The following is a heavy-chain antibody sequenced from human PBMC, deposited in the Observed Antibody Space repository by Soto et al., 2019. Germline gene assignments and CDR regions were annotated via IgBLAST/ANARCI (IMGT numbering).Heavy chain of an antibody. CDR2: ISSSSSYI. V-gene: IGHV3-21*01. D-gene: IGHD3-22*01. CDR1: GFTFSSYS. J-gene: IGHJ3*02. Sequence: GSLRLSCAASGFTFSSYSMNWVRQAPGKGLEWVSSISSSSSYIYYADSVKGRFTISRDNAKNSLYLQMNSLRAEDTVVYYCATLYDSSGYDDDAFDIWGQGTMVTVSS. CDR3: ATLYDSSGYDDDAFDI.